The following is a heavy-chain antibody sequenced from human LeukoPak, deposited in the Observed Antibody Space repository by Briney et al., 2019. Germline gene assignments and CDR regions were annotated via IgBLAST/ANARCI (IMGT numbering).Heavy chain of an antibody. CDR3: TRDYPASFDV. V-gene: IGHV3-49*04. CDR2: IRSTIYGGTT. Sequence: GGSLRLSCTVSGFNFGDFAMSWVRQAPGKGLEWLGFIRSTIYGGTTDCAASVKGRFTISRDDSKSIAYLQMNSLKTEDTAMYYCTRDYPASFDVWGQGTLVTVSS. CDR1: GFNFGDFA. J-gene: IGHJ3*01.